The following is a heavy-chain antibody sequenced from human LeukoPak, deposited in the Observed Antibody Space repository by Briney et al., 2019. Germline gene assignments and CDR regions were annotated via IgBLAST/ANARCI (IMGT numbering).Heavy chain of an antibody. CDR1: GYTFTSYD. V-gene: IGHV1-8*01. Sequence: ASLKVSCKASGYTFTSYDINWVRQATGQGLEWMGWMNPNSVNTGYAQNFQGRVTMTRHTSISTCYRELSRLRTEDTAADYCARDFLAAAGTTWGQGTLVTVSS. CDR3: ARDFLAAAGTT. D-gene: IGHD6-13*01. CDR2: MNPNSVNT. J-gene: IGHJ4*02.